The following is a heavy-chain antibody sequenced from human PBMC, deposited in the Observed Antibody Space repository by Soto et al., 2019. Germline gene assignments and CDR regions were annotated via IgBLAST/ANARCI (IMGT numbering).Heavy chain of an antibody. D-gene: IGHD1-26*01. J-gene: IGHJ6*02. CDR2: INPSGGST. CDR1: GYTFTSYY. V-gene: IGHV1-46*01. Sequence: GASVKVSCKASGYTFTSYYMHWVRQAPGQGLEWMGIINPSGGSTSYAQKFQGRVTITRDTPTSTVYLELSSLRSEDTAVYYCARQPVASGSYYSRYYYGMDVWGQGTTVTVSS. CDR3: ARQPVASGSYYSRYYYGMDV.